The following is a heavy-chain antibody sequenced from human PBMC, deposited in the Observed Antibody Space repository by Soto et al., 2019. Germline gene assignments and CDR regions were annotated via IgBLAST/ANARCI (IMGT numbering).Heavy chain of an antibody. J-gene: IGHJ4*02. CDR3: VKAVFSGYDYVPFAY. D-gene: IGHD5-12*01. V-gene: IGHV3-30-3*02. CDR1: GFTYTTYT. Sequence: GGSLSLSCAASGFTYTTYTMHWARQAPGKGLEWVAVISYDGNNKFYADSVKGRFTISRDSTKQTLYLQMSSLRTEDTAVYYCVKAVFSGYDYVPFAYWGQGTLVTVSS. CDR2: ISYDGNNK.